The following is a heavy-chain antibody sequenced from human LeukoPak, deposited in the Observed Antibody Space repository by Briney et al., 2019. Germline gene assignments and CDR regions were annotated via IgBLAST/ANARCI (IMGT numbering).Heavy chain of an antibody. D-gene: IGHD1-26*01. CDR2: IYSDGSRT. CDR3: ARSGRGGAFDI. Sequence: GGSLRLSCAASGFTFSSYWMHWVRQGPGKGLVWVSRIYSDGSRTNNADSVKGRFTISGDNAKNALYLQMNSLRAEDTAVYYCARSGRGGAFDIWGQGTMVTVSS. J-gene: IGHJ3*02. V-gene: IGHV3-74*01. CDR1: GFTFSSYW.